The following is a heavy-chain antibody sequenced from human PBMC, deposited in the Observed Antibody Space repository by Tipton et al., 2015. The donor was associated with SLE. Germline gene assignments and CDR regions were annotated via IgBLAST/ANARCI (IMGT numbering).Heavy chain of an antibody. V-gene: IGHV4-61*09. J-gene: IGHJ6*03. D-gene: IGHD1-1*01. CDR3: ARGREWNWSPYYRDV. CDR1: GASMNSGSYS. CDR2: IDSSGNT. Sequence: TLSLTCSVSGASMNSGSYSWHCFRQPAGKAFQWLGHIDSSGNTYYNPSLRSRVSISVDVSRNQFSLTLNSVTAADTGIYYCARGREWNWSPYYRDVWGKGTTVTVSS.